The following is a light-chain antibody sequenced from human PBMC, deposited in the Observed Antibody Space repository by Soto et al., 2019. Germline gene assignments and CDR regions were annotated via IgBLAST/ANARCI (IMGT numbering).Light chain of an antibody. Sequence: ETVLTQSPATLSLSPGERATLSCRASRSVGRSLAWYQQKPGPAPRLLIYDASNRATGIPARFSGSGSGTDFTLTISSLEPEDFAIYYCQQRTNWHLTFGGGTTVEIK. V-gene: IGKV3-11*01. CDR1: RSVGRS. J-gene: IGKJ4*01. CDR2: DAS. CDR3: QQRTNWHLT.